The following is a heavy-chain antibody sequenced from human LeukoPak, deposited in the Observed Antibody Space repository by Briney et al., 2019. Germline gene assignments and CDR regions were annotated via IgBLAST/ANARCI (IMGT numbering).Heavy chain of an antibody. CDR3: ARIAHRYCTNGVCYKPLGY. D-gene: IGHD2-8*01. J-gene: IGHJ4*02. CDR2: MNPNSGNT. CDR1: GYTFTSYD. Sequence: ASVKVSCKASGYTFTSYDINWVRQATGQGLEWMGWMNPNSGNTGYAQKFQGRVTMTRNISISTAYMELSSLRSEDTAVYYCARIAHRYCTNGVCYKPLGYWGQGTLVTVSS. V-gene: IGHV1-8*01.